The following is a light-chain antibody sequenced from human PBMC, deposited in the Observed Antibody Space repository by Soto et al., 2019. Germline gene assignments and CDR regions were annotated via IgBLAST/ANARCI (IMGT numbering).Light chain of an antibody. CDR3: QQYNSWT. Sequence: DIQMTQSPSTLSASVGDRVTITCRASQSFNNWLAWYQQKPGKAPKLLIYKASNLESGVPSRFIGSGSGTDFTLTISSLQPDDFGTYYCQQYNSWTFGQGTKVEIK. J-gene: IGKJ1*01. CDR2: KAS. V-gene: IGKV1-5*03. CDR1: QSFNNW.